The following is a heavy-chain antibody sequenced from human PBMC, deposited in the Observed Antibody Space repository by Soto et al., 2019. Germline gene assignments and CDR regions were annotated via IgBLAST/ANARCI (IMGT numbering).Heavy chain of an antibody. CDR1: ESIVRGDR. V-gene: IGHV3-33*01. CDR2: IRFDGSNI. D-gene: IGHD3-16*01. CDR3: ARDGIGSVAFWGYLDY. J-gene: IGHJ4*02. Sequence: PGGCLRLSCAATESIVRGDRLHWDRQASGKGLEWVAIIRFDGSNINYADAVMGRFTISRDNSKSMLYLEMNSLRVEDTALYYCARDGIGSVAFWGYLDYWGQGTLVTVSS.